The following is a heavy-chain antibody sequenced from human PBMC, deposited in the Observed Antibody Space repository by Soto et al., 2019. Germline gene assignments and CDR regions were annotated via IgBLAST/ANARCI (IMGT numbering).Heavy chain of an antibody. D-gene: IGHD6-19*01. CDR1: GYTFTSYD. CDR2: MNPNSGNT. CDR3: ARGPRPRGWLVPFWFAP. V-gene: IGHV1-8*01. Sequence: QVQLVQSGAEVKKPGASVKVSCKASGYTFTSYDINWVRQATGQGLEWMGWMNPNSGNTGYAQKFQGRVTMSTSTSISTSYMEMSSLRSEDTAAYYWARGPRPRGWLVPFWFAPWGQGALVTVSS. J-gene: IGHJ5*02.